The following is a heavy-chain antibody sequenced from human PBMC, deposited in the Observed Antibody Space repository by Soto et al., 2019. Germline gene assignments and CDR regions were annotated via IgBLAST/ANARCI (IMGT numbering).Heavy chain of an antibody. Sequence: QVQLQESGPGLVKPSQTLSLTCTVSGGSISSGGYYWSWIRQHPGKGLEWIGYIYYSGSTYYNPSLKSRVTISVDTSKYQFSLKLSSVTAADTAVYYCARVIIVVVVAATPGWFDPWGQGTLVTVSS. CDR3: ARVIIVVVVAATPGWFDP. J-gene: IGHJ5*02. CDR2: IYYSGST. CDR1: GGSISSGGYY. D-gene: IGHD2-15*01. V-gene: IGHV4-31*03.